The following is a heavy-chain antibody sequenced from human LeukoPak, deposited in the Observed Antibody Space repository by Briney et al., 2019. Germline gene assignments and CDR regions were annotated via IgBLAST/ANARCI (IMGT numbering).Heavy chain of an antibody. D-gene: IGHD6-19*01. CDR3: ARGGHSGWSPHYYYYGMDV. V-gene: IGHV1-69*13. CDR2: IIPIFGTA. J-gene: IGHJ6*02. CDR1: GGTFSSYA. Sequence: SVKVSCKASGGTFSSYAISWVRQAPGQGLEWMGGIIPIFGTANYAQKFQGRVTITADESTSTAYMELSSLRSEDTAVYYCARGGHSGWSPHYYYYGMDVWGQGTTVTVSS.